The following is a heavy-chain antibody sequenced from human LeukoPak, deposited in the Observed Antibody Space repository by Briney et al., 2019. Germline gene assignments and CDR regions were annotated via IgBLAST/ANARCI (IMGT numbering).Heavy chain of an antibody. CDR1: GFTFSSYA. J-gene: IGHJ4*02. Sequence: GSLRLSCAASGFTFSSYAMSWIRQPPGKGLEWIGSIYYSGSTYYNPSLKSRVTISVDTSKNQFSLKLSSVTAADTAVYYCARLAARGAAVNWGQGTLVTVSS. V-gene: IGHV4-38-2*01. CDR3: ARLAARGAAVN. CDR2: IYYSGST. D-gene: IGHD6-13*01.